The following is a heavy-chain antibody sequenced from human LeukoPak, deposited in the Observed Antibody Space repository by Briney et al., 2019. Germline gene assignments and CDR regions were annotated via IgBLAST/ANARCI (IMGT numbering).Heavy chain of an antibody. CDR1: GFTVSSNY. CDR2: IYSGGST. V-gene: IGHV3-66*01. Sequence: GGSLRLSCAASGFTVSSNYMSWVRQAPGKGLEWVSVIYSGGSTYYADSVKGRFTISRDNSKNTLYLQMNSLRAEDTAFYYCARDSITMLREVPTVFDYWGQGTLVTVSS. CDR3: ARDSITMLREVPTVFDY. J-gene: IGHJ4*02. D-gene: IGHD3-10*01.